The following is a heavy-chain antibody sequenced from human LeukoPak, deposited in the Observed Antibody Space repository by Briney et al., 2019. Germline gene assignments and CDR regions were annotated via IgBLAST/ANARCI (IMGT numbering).Heavy chain of an antibody. CDR1: GFTFSNYW. CDR2: IKQDGSEK. Sequence: GGSLRLSCAASGFTFSNYWMSWVRQAPGKGLEWVANIKQDGSEKYYVDSVKGRFTISRDNSKNTLYLQMNSLRAEDTAVYYCAKDRTADFWYYYMDVWGKGTTVTVSS. CDR3: AKDRTADFWYYYMDV. J-gene: IGHJ6*03. D-gene: IGHD3-3*01. V-gene: IGHV3-7*01.